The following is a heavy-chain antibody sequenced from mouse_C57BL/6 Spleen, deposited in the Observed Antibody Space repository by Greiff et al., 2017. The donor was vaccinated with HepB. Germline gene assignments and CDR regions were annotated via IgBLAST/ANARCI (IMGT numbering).Heavy chain of an antibody. Sequence: EVQLQQSGPELVKPGASVKMSCKASGYTFTDYNMHWVKQSHGKSLEWIGYINPNNGGTSYNQKFKGKATLTVNKSSSTAYMELCSLTSDDSAVYYCAGYSNVGAYWGQGTLVTVSA. CDR1: GYTFTDYN. V-gene: IGHV1-22*01. D-gene: IGHD2-5*01. CDR2: INPNNGGT. CDR3: AGYSNVGAY. J-gene: IGHJ3*01.